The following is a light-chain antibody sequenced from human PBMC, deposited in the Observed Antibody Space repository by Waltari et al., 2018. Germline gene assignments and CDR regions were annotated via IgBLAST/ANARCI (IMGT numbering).Light chain of an antibody. CDR2: GAS. CDR3: QQYGSSPPRVT. V-gene: IGKV3-20*01. CDR1: QSVSSRY. J-gene: IGKJ3*01. Sequence: IVLTQSPGTLSFSPGESATLSCRASQSVSSRYLAWYQQKPGQAPSRLIYGASSRATCIPDRFSGSGSGTDFTLTISRLEPEDFAVYYCQQYGSSPPRVTFGPGTKVDIK.